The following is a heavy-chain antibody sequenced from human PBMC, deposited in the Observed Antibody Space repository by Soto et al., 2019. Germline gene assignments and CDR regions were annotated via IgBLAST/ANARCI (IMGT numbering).Heavy chain of an antibody. D-gene: IGHD3-10*01. CDR2: IYYSGST. V-gene: IGHV4-61*01. J-gene: IGHJ4*02. Sequence: SETLSLTCTVSGGSVSSGNYYWSWIRQPPGKGLEWIGYIYYSGSTNYNPSLKSRVTISVDTSKNQFSLKLSSVTAADTAVYYCARLSGSYYRANYFDYWGQGTLVTVSS. CDR1: GGSVSSGNYY. CDR3: ARLSGSYYRANYFDY.